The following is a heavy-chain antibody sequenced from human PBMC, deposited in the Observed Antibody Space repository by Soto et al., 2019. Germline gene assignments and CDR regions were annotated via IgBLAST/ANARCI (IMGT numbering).Heavy chain of an antibody. CDR1: GGSFSGYY. V-gene: IGHV4-34*01. Sequence: SETLSLTCAVYGGSFSGYYWSWIRQPPGKGLERIGEINHSGSTNYNPSLKSRVTISVDTSKNQFSLKLSSVTAADTAVYYCARVGDCSSTSCFRYLDYWGQGTLVTVSS. D-gene: IGHD2-2*01. J-gene: IGHJ4*02. CDR3: ARVGDCSSTSCFRYLDY. CDR2: INHSGST.